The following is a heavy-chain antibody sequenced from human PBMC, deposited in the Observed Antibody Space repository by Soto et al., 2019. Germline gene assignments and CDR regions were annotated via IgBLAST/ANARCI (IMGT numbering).Heavy chain of an antibody. CDR1: GFTFSNYA. Sequence: GGSLRLSCAASGFTFSNYAMSWVRQAPGKGLEWVSGISGSGGSTYYADSVKGRLTISRDNSKNTLYVQMNSLRAEDTAVYYCAKGDSSSWYAGWFDPWAREPWSPSPQ. CDR2: ISGSGGST. D-gene: IGHD6-13*01. J-gene: IGHJ5*02. CDR3: AKGDSSSWYAGWFDP. V-gene: IGHV3-23*01.